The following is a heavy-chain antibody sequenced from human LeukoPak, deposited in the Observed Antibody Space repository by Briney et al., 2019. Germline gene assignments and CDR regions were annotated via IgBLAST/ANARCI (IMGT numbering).Heavy chain of an antibody. V-gene: IGHV1-18*01. CDR2: ISTYKGNT. CDR3: ARAESGKYAY. D-gene: IGHD4-23*01. J-gene: IGHJ4*02. CDR1: GYTFTSYG. Sequence: ASVKVSCKASGYTFTSYGISWVRQAPGQGLEWMGWISTYKGNTNYAQNLEGRVTMTKDTSTSTAYMELRSLRSDDAAVYYCARAESGKYAYWGQGTLVTVSS.